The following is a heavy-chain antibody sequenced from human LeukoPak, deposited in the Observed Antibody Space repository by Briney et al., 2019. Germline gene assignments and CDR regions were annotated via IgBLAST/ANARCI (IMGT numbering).Heavy chain of an antibody. CDR2: ISAYNGYT. V-gene: IGHV1-18*04. J-gene: IGHJ1*01. CDR1: GYSFTSNG. Sequence: ASVKVSCKASGYSFTSNGITWVRQAPGQGLEWMGWISAYNGYTNYAQKLQVRVTMTTDTSTSTAYMELRSLTSDDTAVYYCARDKAVTTELTQYFQHWGQGTLVTVSS. CDR3: ARDKAVTTELTQYFQH. D-gene: IGHD4-11*01.